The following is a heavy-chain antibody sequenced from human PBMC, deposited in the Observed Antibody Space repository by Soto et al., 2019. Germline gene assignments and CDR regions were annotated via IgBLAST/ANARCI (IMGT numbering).Heavy chain of an antibody. V-gene: IGHV1-69*06. CDR3: ERGTYYDSSGYQNWYFDL. Sequence: QVQLVQSGAEVKKPGSSVKVSCKASGGTFSSYAISWVRQAPGQGLEWMGGIIHIFGTANYAQKLQGRVTITADKATSKAYMELSSLRSEDTAVYYCERGTYYDSSGYQNWYFDLWGRGTLVTVSS. CDR1: GGTFSSYA. J-gene: IGHJ2*01. D-gene: IGHD3-22*01. CDR2: IIHIFGTA.